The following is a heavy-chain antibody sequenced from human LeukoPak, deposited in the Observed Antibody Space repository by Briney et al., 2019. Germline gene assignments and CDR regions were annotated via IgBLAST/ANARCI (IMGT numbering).Heavy chain of an antibody. CDR3: ARDLRYRGGFDY. Sequence: SQTLSLTCTVSGGSISSGGYYWSWIRQHPGKGLEWIGYIYYSGSTYYNPTLKSRVTISVDTSKNLFSLKLSSVTAADTAVYYCARDLRYRGGFDYWGQGTLVTVSS. J-gene: IGHJ4*02. D-gene: IGHD3-10*01. V-gene: IGHV4-31*03. CDR1: GGSISSGGYY. CDR2: IYYSGST.